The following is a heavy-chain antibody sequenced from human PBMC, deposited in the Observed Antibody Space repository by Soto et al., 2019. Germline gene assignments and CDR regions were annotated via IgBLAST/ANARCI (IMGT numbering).Heavy chain of an antibody. CDR1: GFTFSSYA. V-gene: IGHV3-33*01. CDR3: ARAANGDFSHFDY. Sequence: QVQLVESGGGVVQPGRSLRLSCAASGFTFSSYAMHWVRQAPGKGLEWVAIIWYDGSKKYYGDSVKGRFTISRDNSKNTLYLQMNSLRAEDTAVYFCARAANGDFSHFDYWGQGMLVTVSS. CDR2: IWYDGSKK. J-gene: IGHJ4*02. D-gene: IGHD4-17*01.